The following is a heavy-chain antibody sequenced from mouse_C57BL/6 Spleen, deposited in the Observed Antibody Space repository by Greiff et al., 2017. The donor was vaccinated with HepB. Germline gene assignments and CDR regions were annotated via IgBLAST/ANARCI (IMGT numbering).Heavy chain of an antibody. CDR3: ARGPTAY. J-gene: IGHJ3*01. Sequence: QVQLQQPGAELVKPGASVKLSCKASGYTFTSYWMQWVKQRPGQGLEWIGEIDPSDSYTNYNQKFKGKATLTVDTYSSTAYMQLSSLTSEDSAVYYCARGPTAYWGQGTLVTVSA. CDR1: GYTFTSYW. V-gene: IGHV1-50*01. D-gene: IGHD2-10*01. CDR2: IDPSDSYT.